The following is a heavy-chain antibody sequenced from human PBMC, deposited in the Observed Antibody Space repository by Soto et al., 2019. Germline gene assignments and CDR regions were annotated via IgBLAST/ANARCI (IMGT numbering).Heavy chain of an antibody. CDR1: GASITTYY. CDR3: ARRLFGSGWTLDS. CDR2: VYHTGST. V-gene: IGHV4-59*13. Sequence: SETLSLTCDVSGASITTYYWSWIRQAPGKGLEWIGNVYHTGSTDYNSSLRSRVTISVDTSKNQFSLNMNSVTAADTAVYYCARRLFGSGWTLDSWGQGALVTVS. D-gene: IGHD6-19*01. J-gene: IGHJ4*02.